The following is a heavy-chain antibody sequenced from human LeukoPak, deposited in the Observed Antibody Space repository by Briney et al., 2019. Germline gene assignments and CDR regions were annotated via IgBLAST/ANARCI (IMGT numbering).Heavy chain of an antibody. CDR1: GGSFSGYY. CDR3: ARGFDGYNLD. CDR2: INHSGST. D-gene: IGHD5-24*01. V-gene: IGHV4-34*01. J-gene: IGHJ4*02. Sequence: SETLSLTCAVYGGSFSGYYWSWIRQPPGKGLEWIGEINHSGSTNYNPSLKSRVTISVDTSKNQFSLKLSSVTAADTAVYYCARGFDGYNLDWGQGTLVTVSS.